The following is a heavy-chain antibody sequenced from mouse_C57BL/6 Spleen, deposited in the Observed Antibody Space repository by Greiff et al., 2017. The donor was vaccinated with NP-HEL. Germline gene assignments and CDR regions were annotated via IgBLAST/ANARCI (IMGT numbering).Heavy chain of an antibody. V-gene: IGHV1-62-2*01. CDR1: GYTFTEYT. J-gene: IGHJ2*01. CDR3: ARHERATTASRGGYYFDY. D-gene: IGHD1-2*01. CDR2: FYPGSGSI. Sequence: QVQLKESGAELVKPGASVKLSCKASGYTFTEYTIHWVKQRSGQGLEWIGWFYPGSGSIKYNEKFKDKATLTADKSSSTVYMELSRLTSEDSAVYFCARHERATTASRGGYYFDYWGQGTTLTVSS.